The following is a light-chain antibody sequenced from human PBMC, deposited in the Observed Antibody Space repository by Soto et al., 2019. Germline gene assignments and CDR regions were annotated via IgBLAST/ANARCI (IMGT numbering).Light chain of an antibody. Sequence: IQMTQSPSSLSTSVGDRVTITCRASQGLRNDLGWYQQKPGTAPKRLVYAASTSQSGVPSRFSGSGSGTDFTLTISSLQPEDFATYYCLQDHNYPLTFGQGTKVDIK. CDR1: QGLRND. V-gene: IGKV1-6*01. CDR2: AAS. CDR3: LQDHNYPLT. J-gene: IGKJ1*01.